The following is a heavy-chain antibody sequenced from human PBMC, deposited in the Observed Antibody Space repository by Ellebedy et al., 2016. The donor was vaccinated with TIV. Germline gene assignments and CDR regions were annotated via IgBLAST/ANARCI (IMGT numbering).Heavy chain of an antibody. CDR1: GYTFTNYD. CDR2: MDPNSGGT. J-gene: IGHJ6*02. D-gene: IGHD5-18*01. V-gene: IGHV1-2*04. Sequence: ASVKVSCKASGYTFTNYDFNWVRQAAGHGLEWMGWMDPNSGGTNYAQKFQGWVTMTRDTSISTAYMELSRLRSDDTAVYYCARDRVGYSYGSYYYYGMDVWGQGTTVTVSS. CDR3: ARDRVGYSYGSYYYYGMDV.